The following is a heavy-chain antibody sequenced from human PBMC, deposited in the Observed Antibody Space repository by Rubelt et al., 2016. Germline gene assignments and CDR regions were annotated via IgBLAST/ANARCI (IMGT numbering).Heavy chain of an antibody. V-gene: IGHV4-59*12. D-gene: IGHD1-26*01. Sequence: QVQLQESGPGLVKPSETLSLTCTVSGGSISSYYWSWIRQPPGKGLEWIGSIYYSGSTYYNPSLKSLVTISVDTSKNQFSLKLSSVTAADTAVYYCARDARGSYRRFDYWGQGTLVTVSS. J-gene: IGHJ4*02. CDR1: GGSISSYY. CDR2: IYYSGST. CDR3: ARDARGSYRRFDY.